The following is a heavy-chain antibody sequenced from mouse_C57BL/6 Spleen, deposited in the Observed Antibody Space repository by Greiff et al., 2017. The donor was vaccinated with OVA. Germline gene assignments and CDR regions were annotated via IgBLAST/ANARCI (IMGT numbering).Heavy chain of an antibody. CDR3: AKETVPMNY. J-gene: IGHJ4*01. V-gene: IGHV2-3*01. Sequence: VQRVESGPGLVAPSQSLSITCTVSGFSLTSYGVSWVRQPPGKGLEWLGVIWGDGSTQYHSALISRLSISKDNSKCQVFLRLNSLQTDDTATYYCAKETVPMNYWGQGTSVTVSS. CDR1: GFSLTSYG. CDR2: IWGDGST.